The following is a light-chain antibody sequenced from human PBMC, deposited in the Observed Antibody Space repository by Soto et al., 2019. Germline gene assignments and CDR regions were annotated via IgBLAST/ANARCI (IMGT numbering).Light chain of an antibody. Sequence: VLTHSPATLSLSPGKRATLSCRTSQSVSSYLAWYQQKPSQAPRLLIYDASNRATGIPARFSGSGSGTDFTLTISSLEPEDFAVYYCQQLFTFGPGTKVDIK. J-gene: IGKJ3*01. CDR3: QQLFT. CDR1: QSVSSY. V-gene: IGKV3-11*01. CDR2: DAS.